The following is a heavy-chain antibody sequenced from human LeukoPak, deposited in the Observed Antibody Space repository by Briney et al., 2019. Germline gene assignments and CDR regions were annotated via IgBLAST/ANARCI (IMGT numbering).Heavy chain of an antibody. CDR3: ARRYDYVWGSYRYKGSYFDY. CDR2: INHSGST. V-gene: IGHV4-34*01. D-gene: IGHD3-16*02. J-gene: IGHJ4*02. CDR1: GGSFSGYY. Sequence: KPSETLSLTCAVYGGSFSGYYWSWIRQPPGKGLEWIGEINHSGSTNYNPSLKSRATISVDTSKNQFSLKLSSVTAADTAVYYCARRYDYVWGSYRYKGSYFDYWGQGTLVTVSS.